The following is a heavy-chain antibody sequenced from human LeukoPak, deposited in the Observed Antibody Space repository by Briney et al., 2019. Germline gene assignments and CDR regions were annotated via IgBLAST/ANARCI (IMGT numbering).Heavy chain of an antibody. Sequence: GGSLRLSCAASVFTFSSYDMHWVRQVTGKGLEWVSAIGTDGDTYYPDSVKGRFTISRENAKNSLYLQMNSLRAGDTAVYYCARGHMLTGYYNFAWFDPWGQGTLVTVSS. D-gene: IGHD3-9*01. J-gene: IGHJ5*02. CDR3: ARGHMLTGYYNFAWFDP. V-gene: IGHV3-13*01. CDR2: IGTDGDT. CDR1: VFTFSSYD.